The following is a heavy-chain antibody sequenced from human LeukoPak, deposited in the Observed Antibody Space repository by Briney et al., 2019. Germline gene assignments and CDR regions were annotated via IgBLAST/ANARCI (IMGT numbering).Heavy chain of an antibody. J-gene: IGHJ1*01. V-gene: IGHV5-51*01. CDR1: GYSFTSYW. Sequence: GASLEISCKGSGYSFTSYWIGWVRQVPGKGLEWMGIIYPGDSDTRYSPSFQGQVTISADKSTSTAYLQWSSLKASDTAMYYSARHGDYGGNSRYFQHWGQGTLVTVSS. CDR2: IYPGDSDT. CDR3: ARHGDYGGNSRYFQH. D-gene: IGHD4-23*01.